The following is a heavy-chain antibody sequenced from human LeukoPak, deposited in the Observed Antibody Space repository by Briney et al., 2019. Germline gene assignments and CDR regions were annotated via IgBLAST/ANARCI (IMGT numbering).Heavy chain of an antibody. CDR2: IWHRGNT. D-gene: IGHD5-12*01. V-gene: IGHV4-39*01. CDR3: ASLPMPGLSGYSYFEN. CDR1: GGSISSSYYN. J-gene: IGHJ4*02. Sequence: SETLSLTCTVSGGSISSSYYNCGWIRQPPGKGLEWTAIIWHRGNTFYNPSLESRVTISVDTSKNLFSLKLNSVTAADTAVYYCASLPMPGLSGYSYFENWGQGTLVTVSS.